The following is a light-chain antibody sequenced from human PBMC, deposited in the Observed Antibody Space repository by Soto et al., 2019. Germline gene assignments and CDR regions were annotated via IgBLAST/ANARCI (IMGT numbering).Light chain of an antibody. CDR1: SSDVGGYNY. Sequence: QSVLTQPPSASGSPGQSVAISCTGTSSDVGGYNYVSWYQQHPGKAPKLMIYEVNKRPSGVPDHFSGSKSGNTASLTVSGLQAEDGADYYCSSYAGSSNVFGTGTKVTVL. CDR3: SSYAGSSNV. J-gene: IGLJ1*01. CDR2: EVN. V-gene: IGLV2-8*01.